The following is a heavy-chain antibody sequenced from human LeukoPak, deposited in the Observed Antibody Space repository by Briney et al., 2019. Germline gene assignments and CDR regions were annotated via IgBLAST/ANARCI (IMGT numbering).Heavy chain of an antibody. CDR3: ARGPSSSYYYDSSGSSSSFDY. Sequence: ASVKVSCKASGFSFTDYYIHWFRQAPGQGLEWMGWINPNSGGTNYAQKFQGRVTMTRDTSISTAYMELSRLRSDDTAVYYCARGPSSSYYYDSSGSSSSFDYWGQGTLVTVSS. D-gene: IGHD3-22*01. CDR1: GFSFTDYY. V-gene: IGHV1-2*02. CDR2: INPNSGGT. J-gene: IGHJ4*02.